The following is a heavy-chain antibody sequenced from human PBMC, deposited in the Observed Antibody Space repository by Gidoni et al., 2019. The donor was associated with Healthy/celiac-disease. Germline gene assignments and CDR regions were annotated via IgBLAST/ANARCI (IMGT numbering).Heavy chain of an antibody. Sequence: QVQLVASGGGVVQPGRSLRLSCAASGFTFSSYGMHWVRQAPGKGLEWVAVISYDGSNKYYADSVKGRFTISRDNSKNTLYLQMNSLRAEDTAVYYCAKGYYGAWGQGTLVTVSS. CDR3: AKGYYGA. V-gene: IGHV3-30*18. CDR2: ISYDGSNK. J-gene: IGHJ5*02. CDR1: GFTFSSYG. D-gene: IGHD4-17*01.